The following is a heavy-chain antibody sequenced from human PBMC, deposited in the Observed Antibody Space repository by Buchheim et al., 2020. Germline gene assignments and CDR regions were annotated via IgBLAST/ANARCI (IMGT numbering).Heavy chain of an antibody. CDR2: INPNSGGP. J-gene: IGHJ4*02. D-gene: IGHD1-26*01. CDR1: GYTFTGYY. Sequence: QVQLVQSGAEVKKPGASVKVSCKASGYTFTGYYMHWVRQAPGQGLEWMGWINPNSGGPNYAQKFQGRVTMTRDTSISTAYMELSRLRSDDTAVYYCARGRYEWELLWDYFDYWGQGTL. CDR3: ARGRYEWELLWDYFDY. V-gene: IGHV1-2*02.